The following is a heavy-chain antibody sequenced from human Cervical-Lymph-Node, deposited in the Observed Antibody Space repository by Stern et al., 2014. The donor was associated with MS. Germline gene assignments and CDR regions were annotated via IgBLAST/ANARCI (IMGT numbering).Heavy chain of an antibody. J-gene: IGHJ5*02. CDR1: GGSFSGYY. V-gene: IGHV4-34*01. CDR2: INHSGNT. CDR3: ARYTVRDWFDP. Sequence: QVQLQQWGAGLLKPSETLSLTCAVYGGSFSGYYWSWIRQSPGKGLEWIGEINHSGNTNYNPSIKSRVTISADTSRSQFSLKLGSVTAADTAVYYCARYTVRDWFDPWGQGTLVIVSS. D-gene: IGHD4-17*01.